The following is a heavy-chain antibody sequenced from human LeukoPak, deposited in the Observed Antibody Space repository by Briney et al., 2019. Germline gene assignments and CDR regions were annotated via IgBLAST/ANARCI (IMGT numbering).Heavy chain of an antibody. CDR3: ARDGYINDAFDI. Sequence: SETLSLTCTVSGDSLTTDDSFWSWIRQFPGKGLEWIGYIHYRGTTNYNPSLKSRLSMSIDMSKDQFSLNPTSVTAADTAIYYCARDGYINDAFDIWGQGIVVTVSS. D-gene: IGHD1-1*01. CDR1: GDSLTTDDSF. CDR2: IHYRGTT. V-gene: IGHV4-31*03. J-gene: IGHJ3*02.